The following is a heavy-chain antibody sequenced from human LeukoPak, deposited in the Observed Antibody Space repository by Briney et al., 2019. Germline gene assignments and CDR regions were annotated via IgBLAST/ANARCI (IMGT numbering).Heavy chain of an antibody. CDR3: ARVVYYGSGSYADY. Sequence: GASVKVSCKASGYIFTDYYMHWVRQAPGQGLEWMGRINPNSGGTNYAQKFQGRVTMTRDTSISTAYMELSRLRSDDAAVYYCARVVYYGSGSYADYWGQGTLVTVSS. D-gene: IGHD3-10*01. CDR2: INPNSGGT. CDR1: GYIFTDYY. V-gene: IGHV1-2*06. J-gene: IGHJ4*02.